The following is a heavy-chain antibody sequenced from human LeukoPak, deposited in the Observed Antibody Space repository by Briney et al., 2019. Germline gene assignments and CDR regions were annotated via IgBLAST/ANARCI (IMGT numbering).Heavy chain of an antibody. V-gene: IGHV3-30*18. Sequence: GGSLRLSCAASGFSFISYGMHWVRQAPGKGLEWVGVISDDGRNKKYADSVKGRFTISRDNSKDTLCLQMSSLRDEDTAVYYCAKRPSDYGDYVTYFDYWDQGTLVTVSS. CDR3: AKRPSDYGDYVTYFDY. J-gene: IGHJ4*02. D-gene: IGHD4-17*01. CDR1: GFSFISYG. CDR2: ISDDGRNK.